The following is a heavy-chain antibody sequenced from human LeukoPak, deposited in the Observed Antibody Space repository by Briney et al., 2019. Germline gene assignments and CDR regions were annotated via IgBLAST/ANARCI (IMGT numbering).Heavy chain of an antibody. Sequence: PSETLSLTCAVSGGSISSSNWWSWVRQPPGKGLEWIGEIYHSGSTNYNPSLKSRVTISVDKSKNQFSLKLSSVTAADTAAYYCASLDDYGDYGGYWGQGTLVTVSS. CDR3: ASLDDYGDYGGY. CDR2: IYHSGST. CDR1: GGSISSSNW. J-gene: IGHJ4*02. D-gene: IGHD4-17*01. V-gene: IGHV4-4*02.